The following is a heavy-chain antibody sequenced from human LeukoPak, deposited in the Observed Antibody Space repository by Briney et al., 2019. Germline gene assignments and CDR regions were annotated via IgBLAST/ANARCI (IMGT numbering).Heavy chain of an antibody. D-gene: IGHD2-15*01. Sequence: GASVKVSCKASGYTFTGYYMHWVRQAPGQGLEWMGWINPNSGGTNYAQKFQGRVTMTRDTSISTAYMELSRLRSDDTAVYYCASSLSSGSGSTPLDYWGQGTLVTVSS. CDR3: ASSLSSGSGSTPLDY. J-gene: IGHJ4*02. CDR2: INPNSGGT. V-gene: IGHV1-2*02. CDR1: GYTFTGYY.